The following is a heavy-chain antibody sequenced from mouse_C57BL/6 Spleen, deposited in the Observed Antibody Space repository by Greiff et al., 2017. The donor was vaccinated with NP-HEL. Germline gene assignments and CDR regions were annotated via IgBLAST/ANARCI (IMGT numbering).Heavy chain of an antibody. CDR2: IYPGDGDT. J-gene: IGHJ2*01. CDR1: GYAFSSYW. CDR3: ARELGRGYFDY. Sequence: QVQLQQSGAELVKPGASVKISCKASGYAFSSYWMNWVKQRPGKGLEWIGQIYPGDGDTNYNGKFKGKATLTADKSSSTAYMQLSSPTSEDSAVYFCARELGRGYFDYWGQGTTLTVSS. D-gene: IGHD4-1*01. V-gene: IGHV1-80*01.